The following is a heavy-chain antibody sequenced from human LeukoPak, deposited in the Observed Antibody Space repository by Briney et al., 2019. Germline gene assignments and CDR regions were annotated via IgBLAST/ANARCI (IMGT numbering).Heavy chain of an antibody. CDR1: GFTFSSYS. CDR2: ISSSSSYI. CDR3: AREDDDYYGSGSYPDY. J-gene: IGHJ4*02. D-gene: IGHD3-10*01. Sequence: GGSLRLSCAASGFTFSSYSMNWVRQAPGKGLEWVSSISSSSSYIYYADSVKGRFTISRDNAKNSLHLQMNSLRAEDTAVYYCAREDDDYYGSGSYPDYWGQGTLVTVSS. V-gene: IGHV3-21*01.